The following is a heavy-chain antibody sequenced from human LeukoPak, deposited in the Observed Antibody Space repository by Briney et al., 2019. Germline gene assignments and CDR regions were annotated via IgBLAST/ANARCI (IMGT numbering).Heavy chain of an antibody. V-gene: IGHV3-53*01. D-gene: IGHD3-22*01. J-gene: IGHJ5*02. CDR1: GFTVSRNY. CDR2: IYGGGGI. Sequence: GGSLRLSCAASGFTVSRNYVTWVRQAPGKGLDWVAIIYGGGGIYYAGSVKGRFTISRDNSKNTVHLQMSSLRAEDTAVYYCARETYYYDSSGSYNWFDPWGQGTLVTVSS. CDR3: ARETYYYDSSGSYNWFDP.